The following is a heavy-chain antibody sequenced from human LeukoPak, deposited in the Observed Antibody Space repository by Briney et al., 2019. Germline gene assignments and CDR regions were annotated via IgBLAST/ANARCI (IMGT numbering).Heavy chain of an antibody. J-gene: IGHJ3*02. CDR1: GFTFSSYA. CDR3: ARDIHSSGYLDAFDI. CDR2: ISGSGGST. D-gene: IGHD3-22*01. Sequence: GGSLRLSCAASGFTFSSYAMSWVRQAPGKGLEWVSLISGSGGSTSYADSVKGRFTISRDNSKNTLYLQMNSLRAEDTAVYYCARDIHSSGYLDAFDIWGQGTMVTVSS. V-gene: IGHV3-23*01.